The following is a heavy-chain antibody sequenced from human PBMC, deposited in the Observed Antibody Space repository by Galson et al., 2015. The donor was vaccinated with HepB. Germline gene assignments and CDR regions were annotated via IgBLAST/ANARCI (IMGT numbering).Heavy chain of an antibody. CDR1: GYTFTSYA. J-gene: IGHJ4*02. CDR2: INAGNGNT. Sequence: SVKVSCKASGYTFTSYAMHWVRQAPGQRLEWMGWINAGNGNTKYSQKFQGRVTITRDTSASTAYMELSSLRSEDTAVYYCAASTYYYDSSGYLLDYWGQGTLVTVSS. D-gene: IGHD3-22*01. CDR3: AASTYYYDSSGYLLDY. V-gene: IGHV1-3*01.